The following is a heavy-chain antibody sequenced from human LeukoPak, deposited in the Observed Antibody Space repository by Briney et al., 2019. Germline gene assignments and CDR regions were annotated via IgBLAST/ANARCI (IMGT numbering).Heavy chain of an antibody. V-gene: IGHV3-74*01. CDR3: ARFRAGAGDF. CDR2: INPDGTTI. J-gene: IGHJ4*02. Sequence: GGSLRLSCAASGFTFRHYWMHWVRQVPGKGLVWVSRINPDGTTINYADSVRGRFAISRDNAKNTLHLEMNGLRADDTAVYYCARFRAGAGDFWGQGTLVSVSS. CDR1: GFTFRHYW. D-gene: IGHD4/OR15-4a*01.